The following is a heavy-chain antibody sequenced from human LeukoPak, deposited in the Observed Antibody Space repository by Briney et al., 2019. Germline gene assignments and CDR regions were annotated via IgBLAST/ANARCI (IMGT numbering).Heavy chain of an antibody. CDR1: GFTFSYAW. CDR3: AKDSDIAVAGSDDALDV. V-gene: IGHV3-30*18. Sequence: GGSLRLSCAASGFTFSYAWMSWVRQAPGKGLEWVALISFDGSIEYYVDSVKGRFTISRDNSKNTLFLQMNSLRPEDTAVYYCAKDSDIAVAGSDDALDVWGQGTMVTVSS. D-gene: IGHD6-19*01. CDR2: ISFDGSIE. J-gene: IGHJ3*01.